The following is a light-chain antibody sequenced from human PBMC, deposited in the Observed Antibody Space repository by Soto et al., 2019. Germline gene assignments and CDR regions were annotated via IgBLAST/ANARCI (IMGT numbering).Light chain of an antibody. V-gene: IGLV2-8*01. CDR2: EVT. J-gene: IGLJ1*01. CDR1: SSDVGGYNY. Sequence: QSALTQPPSASGSPGQSVIISCTGTSSDVGGYNYVSWYQQHPGKAPKLIIYEVTKRPSGVPYRFSGSKSGNTASLTVSGLQTEDEADYYCSSYIGATTYVFGTGTKVTVL. CDR3: SSYIGATTYV.